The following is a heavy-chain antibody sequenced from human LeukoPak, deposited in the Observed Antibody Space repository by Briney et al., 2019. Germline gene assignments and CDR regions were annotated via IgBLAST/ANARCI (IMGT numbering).Heavy chain of an antibody. CDR2: ISGSGGST. CDR1: GFTFSSYA. Sequence: PGASLRLSCAASGFTFSSYAMSWVRQAPGKGLEWVSAISGSGGSTYYADSVKGRFTISRDNSKNTLYLQMNSLRAEDTAVYYCAKIWMADIVATTDSYYYYGMDVWGKGTTVTVSS. V-gene: IGHV3-23*01. CDR3: AKIWMADIVATTDSYYYYGMDV. D-gene: IGHD5-12*01. J-gene: IGHJ6*04.